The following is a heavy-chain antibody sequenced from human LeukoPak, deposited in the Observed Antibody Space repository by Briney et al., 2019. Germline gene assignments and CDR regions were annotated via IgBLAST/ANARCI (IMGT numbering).Heavy chain of an antibody. CDR1: GGSIRSSSYY. J-gene: IGHJ4*02. Sequence: PSETLSLTCTVSGGSIRSSSYYWGWIRQPPGKGLEWIGSIYYSGSTYYNPSLKSRVTISVDTSKNQFSLKLSSVTAADTAVYYCASLRERSYYARGFDYWGQGTLVTVSS. CDR3: ASLRERSYYARGFDY. D-gene: IGHD1-26*01. CDR2: IYYSGST. V-gene: IGHV4-39*01.